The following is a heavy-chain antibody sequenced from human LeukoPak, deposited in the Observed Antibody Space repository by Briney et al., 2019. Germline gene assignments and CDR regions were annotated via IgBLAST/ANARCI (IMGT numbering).Heavy chain of an antibody. CDR1: GGSIRSSSYY. J-gene: IGHJ4*02. Sequence: PSETLSLTCTVSGGSIRSSSYYWGWIRQPPGKGLEWIGSIYYSGSTYYNPSLKSRVTISVDTSKNQFSLKLSSVTAADTAVYYCASLRERSYYARGFDYWGQGTLVTVSS. CDR3: ASLRERSYYARGFDY. D-gene: IGHD1-26*01. CDR2: IYYSGST. V-gene: IGHV4-39*01.